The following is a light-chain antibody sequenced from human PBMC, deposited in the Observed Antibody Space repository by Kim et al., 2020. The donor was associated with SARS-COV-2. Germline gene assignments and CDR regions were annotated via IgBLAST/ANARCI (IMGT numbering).Light chain of an antibody. Sequence: QSALTQPASVSGSPGQSITISCTGTSSDVGGYNSVSWYRQHPGKAPKLMIYEVNNRPSGVSSRFFGSKSGNTASLTISGLQADDEADYYCSSYTTTSTIVFGTWTKVTVL. CDR3: SSYTTTSTIV. J-gene: IGLJ1*01. CDR1: SSDVGGYNS. CDR2: EVN. V-gene: IGLV2-14*01.